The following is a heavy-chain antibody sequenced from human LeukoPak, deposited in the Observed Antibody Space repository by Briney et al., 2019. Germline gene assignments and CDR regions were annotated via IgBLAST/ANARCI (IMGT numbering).Heavy chain of an antibody. J-gene: IGHJ4*02. Sequence: PSETLSLTCAVSGYSISSGYYWGWVRQPPGKGLDWIGSIYHSETAYYNPSLKSRVTISIDTSKNQFSLKLSSVTAADTAVYYCAREFYDSSGYTDSWGQGTLVTVSS. CDR2: IYHSETA. V-gene: IGHV4-38-2*02. CDR3: AREFYDSSGYTDS. D-gene: IGHD3-22*01. CDR1: GYSISSGYY.